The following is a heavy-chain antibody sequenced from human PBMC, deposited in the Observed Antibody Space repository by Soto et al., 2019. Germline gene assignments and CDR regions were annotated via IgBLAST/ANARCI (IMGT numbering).Heavy chain of an antibody. V-gene: IGHV4-31*03. D-gene: IGHD1-26*01. CDR3: ARASGSGSYSWFEP. Sequence: LSLTFTVSGGSISSGGYYWSWIRQHPGKGLEWIGYIYYSGSTYYNPSLKGRVTISVDTSKNQFSLKLSSVTAADTAVYYCARASGSGSYSWFEPWGQGTLVIVSS. CDR2: IYYSGST. J-gene: IGHJ5*02. CDR1: GGSISSGGYY.